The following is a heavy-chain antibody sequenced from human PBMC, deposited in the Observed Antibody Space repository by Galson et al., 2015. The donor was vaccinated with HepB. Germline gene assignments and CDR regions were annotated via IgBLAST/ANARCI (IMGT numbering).Heavy chain of an antibody. V-gene: IGHV3-9*01. CDR1: GFTFDDYA. Sequence: SLRLSCAASGFTFDDYAMYWVRQAPGKGLEWVSSISWNSANIGYADSVKGRFTISRDDAKNSLYLQMNSLRAEDTALYYCAKDIIRRAYYGLDVWGQGTTVTVSS. J-gene: IGHJ6*02. CDR3: AKDIIRRAYYGLDV. D-gene: IGHD3-3*02. CDR2: ISWNSANI.